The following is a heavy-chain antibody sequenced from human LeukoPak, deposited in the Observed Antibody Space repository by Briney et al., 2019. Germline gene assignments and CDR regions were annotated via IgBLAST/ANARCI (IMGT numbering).Heavy chain of an antibody. J-gene: IGHJ6*03. Sequence: PSETLSLTCTVSGGSISSSSYYWGWIRQPPGKGLEWIGSIYYSGSTYYNPSLKSRVTISVDTSKNQFPLKLSSVTAADTAVYYCARERYYDILTGYYYYYYMDVWGKGTTVTVSS. CDR1: GGSISSSSYY. CDR3: ARERYYDILTGYYYYYYMDV. V-gene: IGHV4-39*06. D-gene: IGHD3-9*01. CDR2: IYYSGST.